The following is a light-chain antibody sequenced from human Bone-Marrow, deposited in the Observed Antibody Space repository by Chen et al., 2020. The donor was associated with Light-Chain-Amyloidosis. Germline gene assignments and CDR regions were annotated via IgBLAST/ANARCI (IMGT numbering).Light chain of an antibody. J-gene: IGKJ5*01. CDR3: QQSYSTLPIT. CDR1: QFISNY. CDR2: TAS. Sequence: DIQMTQSPSSLSASVGDRVIITCRASQFISNYLNWYQQKPGKAPKLLIYTASSLQSGVPSRFSGSGSVTDFTLTISSLQPEDFATYYCQQSYSTLPITFGQGTRLEIK. V-gene: IGKV1-39*01.